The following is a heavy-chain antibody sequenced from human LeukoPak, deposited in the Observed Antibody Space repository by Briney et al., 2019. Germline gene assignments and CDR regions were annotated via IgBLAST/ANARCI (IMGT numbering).Heavy chain of an antibody. CDR2: ISGSGGGT. V-gene: IGHV3-23*01. D-gene: IGHD6-13*01. CDR3: AKDHGSVAAAGNKY. CDR1: DSGFTISSYA. Sequence: PGGSLRLSCAASDSGFTISSYAMSWVRQAPGKGLEWVSGISGSGGGTYYADSVKGRFTISRDNSKNTLYLQMNSLRAEDTAVYYCAKDHGSVAAAGNKYWGQGTLVTVSS. J-gene: IGHJ1*01.